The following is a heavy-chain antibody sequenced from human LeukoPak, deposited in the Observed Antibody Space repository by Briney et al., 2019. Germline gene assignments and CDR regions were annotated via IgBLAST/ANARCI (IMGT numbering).Heavy chain of an antibody. D-gene: IGHD6-19*01. Sequence: ASVTVSCKASGYTFTSYDINWVRQATGQGLEWVGWMNPNSGNTGYAQKFQGRVTITRNTSISTAYMELSSLRSEDTAVYYCARAYSSGWYGESYYYYYMDVWGKGTTVTVSS. J-gene: IGHJ6*03. CDR3: ARAYSSGWYGESYYYYYMDV. CDR1: GYTFTSYD. V-gene: IGHV1-8*03. CDR2: MNPNSGNT.